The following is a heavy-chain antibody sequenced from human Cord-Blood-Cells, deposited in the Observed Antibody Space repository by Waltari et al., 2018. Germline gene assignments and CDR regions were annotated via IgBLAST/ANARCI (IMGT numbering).Heavy chain of an antibody. V-gene: IGHV5-51*01. J-gene: IGHJ6*03. D-gene: IGHD3-16*02. CDR2: LLPGDTDT. CDR3: ARLSEDYYYMDV. Sequence: EVQLVQSGAEVKKPGESLKISCKGSGYSFTSYWIGWVPQMPGKGLEWMGALLPGDTDTRYSPSFQGQVTISADKSLSTAYLQWSSLKASDTAMYYCARLSEDYYYMDVWGKGTTVTVSS. CDR1: GYSFTSYW.